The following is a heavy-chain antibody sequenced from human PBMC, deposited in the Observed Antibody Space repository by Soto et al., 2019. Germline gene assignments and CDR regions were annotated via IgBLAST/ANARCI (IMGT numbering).Heavy chain of an antibody. V-gene: IGHV4-59*12. D-gene: IGHD2-8*01. CDR2: SYYSGST. Sequence: QVQLQESGPGLVTPSETLSLTCTVSGGSISTYYWTWIRQSPEKGLEWLGNSYYSGSTNYSPSLNSRLTISLDPSKNPFSLKLRSVTAADTAVYYCARESRCVNGACGNVFDIWGRGTKVTVSS. CDR3: ARESRCVNGACGNVFDI. CDR1: GGSISTYY. J-gene: IGHJ3*02.